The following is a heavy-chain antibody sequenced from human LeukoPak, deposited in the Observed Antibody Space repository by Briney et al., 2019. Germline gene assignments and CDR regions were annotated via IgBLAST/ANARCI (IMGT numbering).Heavy chain of an antibody. Sequence: GGSLRLSCAASGFTFSSYAMHWVRQAPGKGLEWVAVISYDGSNKYYADSVKGRFTISRDNSKNTLNLQMNSLRAEDTAVYYCANTGTTGDYWGQGTLVTVSS. CDR1: GFTFSSYA. CDR2: ISYDGSNK. V-gene: IGHV3-30-3*01. J-gene: IGHJ4*02. D-gene: IGHD1-7*01. CDR3: ANTGTTGDY.